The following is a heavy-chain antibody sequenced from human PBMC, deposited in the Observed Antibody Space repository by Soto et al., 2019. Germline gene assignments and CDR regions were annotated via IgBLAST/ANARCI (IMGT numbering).Heavy chain of an antibody. CDR2: INSAGSST. J-gene: IGHJ4*02. Sequence: EVQLVESGGGLVQPGGSLRLSCAASGLTFSSYWMHWVRQAPGKGLVWVSRINSAGSSTSYADSVKGRFTISRDNAKNKLYLQMNRLRAEDTAVYYCALSHTVTTDYWGQGTLVTVSS. CDR3: ALSHTVTTDY. D-gene: IGHD4-17*01. CDR1: GLTFSSYW. V-gene: IGHV3-74*01.